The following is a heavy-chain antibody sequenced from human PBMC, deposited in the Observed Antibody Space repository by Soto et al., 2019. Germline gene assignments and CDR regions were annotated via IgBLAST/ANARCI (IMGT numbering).Heavy chain of an antibody. D-gene: IGHD3-3*01. CDR3: ARLGITLFRVVIKGRWFDP. Sequence: SETLSLTRAVYGGSYSGYYRSWIRQPPWKGLEWIGEINHSGSTNYNPSLKSRVTISVDTSQNQFSLKLSSVTAADTAVYYCARLGITLFRVVIKGRWFDPCGQGTRVTVSS. J-gene: IGHJ5*02. CDR1: GGSYSGYY. V-gene: IGHV4-34*01. CDR2: INHSGST.